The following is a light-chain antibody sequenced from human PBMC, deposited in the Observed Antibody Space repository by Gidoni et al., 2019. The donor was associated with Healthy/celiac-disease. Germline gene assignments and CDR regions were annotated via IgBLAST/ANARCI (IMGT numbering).Light chain of an antibody. CDR1: QTVLYRSDNRNY. CDR2: WAS. CDR3: QQYYDSPRT. Sequence: DIVMTQSPDSLAVYMGERATINCKSSQTVLYRSDNRNYLAWYQQKPGQSPKLLILWASTRASGVPDRFSGSGFGTDFTLTISTLQAEDAAVYFCQQYYDSPRTFGQWTKVEIK. V-gene: IGKV4-1*01. J-gene: IGKJ1*01.